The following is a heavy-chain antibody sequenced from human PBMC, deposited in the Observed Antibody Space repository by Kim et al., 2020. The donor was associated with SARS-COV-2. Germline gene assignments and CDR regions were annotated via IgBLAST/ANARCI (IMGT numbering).Heavy chain of an antibody. CDR2: ISGDGGST. V-gene: IGHV3-43*02. CDR3: AKDSVLRFLEWLFSGGMDA. J-gene: IGHJ6*02. D-gene: IGHD3-3*01. Sequence: GGSLRLSCAASGFTFGDYAMHWVRQAPGKGLEWVSLISGDGGSTYYADSVKGRFTISRDNSKNSLYLQMNSLRTEDTALYYCAKDSVLRFLEWLFSGGMDACGPGTPVTVSS. CDR1: GFTFGDYA.